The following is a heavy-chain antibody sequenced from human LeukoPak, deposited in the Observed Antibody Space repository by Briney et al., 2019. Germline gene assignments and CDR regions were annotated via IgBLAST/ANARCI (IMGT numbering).Heavy chain of an antibody. J-gene: IGHJ4*02. CDR3: ARHSTGYSSDY. CDR1: GVSISSYY. D-gene: IGHD6-13*01. CDR2: IYYSGGT. Sequence: SETLSLTCTVSGVSISSYYWSWIRQPPGKGLEWIGYIYYSGGTNYNPSLKSRVTISLDTSKNQFSLKLSSVTAADTAVYYCARHSTGYSSDYWGQGTLVTVSS. V-gene: IGHV4-59*08.